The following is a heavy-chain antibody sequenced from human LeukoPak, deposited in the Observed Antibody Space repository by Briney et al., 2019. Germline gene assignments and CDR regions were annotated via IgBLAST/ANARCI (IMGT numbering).Heavy chain of an antibody. V-gene: IGHV3-33*01. D-gene: IGHD6-19*01. Sequence: PGGSLRLSCAASGFTFSSYGMHWVRQAPGKGLEWVAVIWYDGSNKYYADSVKGRFTISRDNSKNTLYLQMNSLRAEDTAVYYCARTNRGAGIAVAGTGVYWGQGTLVTVSS. CDR1: GFTFSSYG. CDR2: IWYDGSNK. J-gene: IGHJ4*02. CDR3: ARTNRGAGIAVAGTGVY.